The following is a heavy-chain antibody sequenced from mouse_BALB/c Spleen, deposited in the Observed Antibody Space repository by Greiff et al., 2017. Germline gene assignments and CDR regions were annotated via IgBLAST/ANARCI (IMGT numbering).Heavy chain of an antibody. CDR2: INPYNDGT. V-gene: IGHV1-14*01. CDR1: GYTFTSYV. CDR3: ARWAIYDGPYFDV. Sequence: EVQLQESGPELVKPGASVKMSCKASGYTFTSYVMHWVKQKPGQGLEWIGYINPYNDGTKYNEKFKGKATLTSDKSSSTAYMELSSLTSEDSAVYYCARWAIYDGPYFDVWGAGTTVTVSS. D-gene: IGHD2-3*01. J-gene: IGHJ1*01.